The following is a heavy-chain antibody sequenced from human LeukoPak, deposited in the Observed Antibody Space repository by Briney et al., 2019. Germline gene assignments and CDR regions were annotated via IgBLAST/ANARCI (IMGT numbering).Heavy chain of an antibody. D-gene: IGHD2-15*01. CDR3: ATVVVVAATNYYYYATHV. J-gene: IGHJ6*02. CDR2: IFYTGNT. Sequence: SETLSLTCTVSGGSIRSDDYCWSWIRQPPGKGLEWFGYIFYTGNTHYNPSLQSRVTFSVDTSKNQFSLKLSSVTAADTAVYFCATVVVVAATNYYYYATHVWGQGTTVTVSS. CDR1: GGSIRSDDYC. V-gene: IGHV4-30-4*01.